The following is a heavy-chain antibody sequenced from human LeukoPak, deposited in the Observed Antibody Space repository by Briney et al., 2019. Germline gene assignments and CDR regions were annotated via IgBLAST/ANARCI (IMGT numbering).Heavy chain of an antibody. J-gene: IGHJ5*02. Sequence: SETLSLTCTVSGYSISSGYYWGWSRQPPGKGLEWIGSIYHSGNTYYNPSLKRRVTISVDTSKNQFSLKLSSLTAAATAVSYCARDRLRYFDWQGDVHWFDPWGQGTLVTVSS. CDR1: GYSISSGYY. V-gene: IGHV4-38-2*02. CDR3: ARDRLRYFDWQGDVHWFDP. D-gene: IGHD3-9*01. CDR2: IYHSGNT.